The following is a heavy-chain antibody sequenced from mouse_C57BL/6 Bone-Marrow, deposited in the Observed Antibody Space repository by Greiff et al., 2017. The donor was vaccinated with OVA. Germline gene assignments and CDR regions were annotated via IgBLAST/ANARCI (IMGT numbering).Heavy chain of an antibody. J-gene: IGHJ2*01. CDR1: GYTFTSYT. V-gene: IGHV1-4*01. CDR3: TRGYDFDY. CDR2: IDPTNDYT. Sequence: VHLVESGAELARPGASVKMSCKASGYTFTSYTIHWVKQRPGQGLEWIGYIDPTNDYTNYNQKFKGKATLTADKSSSTAYMQLSSLTSEDSAVYYCTRGYDFDYWGQGTTLTVSS.